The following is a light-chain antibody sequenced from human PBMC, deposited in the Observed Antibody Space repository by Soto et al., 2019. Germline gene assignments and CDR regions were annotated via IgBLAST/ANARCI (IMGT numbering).Light chain of an antibody. J-gene: IGKJ5*01. Sequence: EIVLTQSPGTLSLSPGKRATLSCRASQSLSTSDLFWYQHKSGQPPRLVIHGTFSTASGIPARFSGSGSGTDFTLTISRLEPEASAVYYCLQYGSLPYTFGRGTRLEIQ. V-gene: IGKV3-20*01. CDR1: QSLSTSD. CDR3: LQYGSLPYT. CDR2: GTF.